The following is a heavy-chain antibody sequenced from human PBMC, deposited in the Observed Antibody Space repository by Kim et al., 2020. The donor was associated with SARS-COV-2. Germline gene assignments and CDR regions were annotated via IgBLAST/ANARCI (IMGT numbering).Heavy chain of an antibody. CDR1: GYTFTSYA. J-gene: IGHJ4*02. D-gene: IGHD6-19*01. V-gene: IGHV1-3*01. Sequence: ASVKVSCKASGYTFTSYAMYWVRQAPGQRLEWMGWINAGNGNTKYSQKFQGRVTITRDTSASTAYMELSSLRSEDTAVYYCARGMIAVAVYFDYWGQGTLVTVSS. CDR3: ARGMIAVAVYFDY. CDR2: INAGNGNT.